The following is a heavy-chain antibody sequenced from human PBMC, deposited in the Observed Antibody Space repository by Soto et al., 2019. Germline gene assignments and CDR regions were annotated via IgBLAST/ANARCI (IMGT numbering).Heavy chain of an antibody. CDR2: IYYSGTT. V-gene: IGHV4-30-2*01. CDR3: ARGHYYYGMDV. J-gene: IGHJ6*02. CDR1: NGSVSSGTYS. Sequence: SETLSLTCTVSNGSVSSGTYSWSWVRQPPGKGLEWIGYIYYSGTTYYTPSLKSRLTVSVDRANDHFSLNLTSVTAADTAVYFCARGHYYYGMDVWGQGITVTVSS.